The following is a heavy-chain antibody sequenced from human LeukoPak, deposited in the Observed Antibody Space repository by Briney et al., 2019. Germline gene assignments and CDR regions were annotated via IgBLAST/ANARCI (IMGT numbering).Heavy chain of an antibody. J-gene: IGHJ4*02. CDR1: GFTFLSNG. V-gene: IGHV3-7*01. D-gene: IGHD6-13*01. CDR3: LRDRGYSTYDC. Sequence: GGSLRLSCAASGFTFLSNGMHCIRQAPGKGLEWVASIKQDGSEKYYVDSVKGRFTISRENAKNSLYLQMNTLRAEDTAVYYCLRDRGYSTYDCWAQGTLVTVSS. CDR2: IKQDGSEK.